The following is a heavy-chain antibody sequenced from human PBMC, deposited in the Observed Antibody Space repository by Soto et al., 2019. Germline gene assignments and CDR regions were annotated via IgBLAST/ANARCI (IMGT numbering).Heavy chain of an antibody. CDR2: ISGSGGST. CDR3: ARWSYLDY. Sequence: GGSLRLSCAASGFTFSSYAMSWVRQAPGKGLEWVSAISGSGGSTYYADSVKGRFTISRDTSQSTLYLQMNSLRADDTAMYYCARWSYLDYWGQGTRVTVSS. J-gene: IGHJ4*02. V-gene: IGHV3-23*01. D-gene: IGHD3-3*01. CDR1: GFTFSSYA.